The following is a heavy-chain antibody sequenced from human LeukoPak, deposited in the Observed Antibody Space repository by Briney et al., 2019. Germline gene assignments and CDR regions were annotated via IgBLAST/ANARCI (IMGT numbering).Heavy chain of an antibody. V-gene: IGHV3-33*01. CDR1: GFTFSSYG. J-gene: IGHJ4*02. Sequence: GRSLRLSCAASGFTFSSYGMHWVRQAPGKGLEWVAVIWYDGSNEYYADSVKGRFTISRDNSKNTLYLQMNSLRAEDTAVYYCARTRSSSSWYYFDYWGQGTLVTVSS. CDR3: ARTRSSSSWYYFDY. CDR2: IWYDGSNE. D-gene: IGHD6-13*01.